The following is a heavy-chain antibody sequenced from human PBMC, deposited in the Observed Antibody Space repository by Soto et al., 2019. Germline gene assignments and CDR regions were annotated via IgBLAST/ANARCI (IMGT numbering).Heavy chain of an antibody. V-gene: IGHV4-31*03. D-gene: IGHD6-6*01. Sequence: SETLSLTCTVSGGSISSGGYYWNWIRQHPGKGLEWIGFIYYSGSTFYNPSLESRVTISVDTSKNQFSLKLSSVTAADTAVYYCARGGSSSSWFDPWGQGTLVTVSS. CDR2: IYYSGST. CDR3: ARGGSSSSWFDP. J-gene: IGHJ5*02. CDR1: GGSISSGGYY.